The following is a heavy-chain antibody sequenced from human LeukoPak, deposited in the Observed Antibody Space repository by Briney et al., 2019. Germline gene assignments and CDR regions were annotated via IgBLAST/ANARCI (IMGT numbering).Heavy chain of an antibody. J-gene: IGHJ4*02. Sequence: ASVKVSCQTSGSTFTRYYMHWVRQAPGQGLEWMGWINPNSSVTNCAQRFQGRVTITRDTSISAAYMELRWLTSDDTAVYECARERGGNSPFDSWGQGTLVTVSS. CDR2: INPNSSVT. CDR3: ARERGGNSPFDS. V-gene: IGHV1-2*02. D-gene: IGHD4-23*01. CDR1: GSTFTRYY.